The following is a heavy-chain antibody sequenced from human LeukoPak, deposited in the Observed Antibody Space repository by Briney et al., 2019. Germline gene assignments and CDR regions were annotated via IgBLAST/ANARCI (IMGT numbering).Heavy chain of an antibody. CDR1: GGSISSYY. V-gene: IGHV4-59*08. D-gene: IGHD3-22*01. CDR2: IYYSGST. J-gene: IGHJ3*02. Sequence: SETLSLTCTVSGGSISSYYWSWIRQPPGKGLEWIGYIYYSGSTNYNPSLKSRVTISVDTSKNQFSLKLSSVTAADTAVYYCARGDSSGYPSDAFDIWGQGTMVTVSS. CDR3: ARGDSSGYPSDAFDI.